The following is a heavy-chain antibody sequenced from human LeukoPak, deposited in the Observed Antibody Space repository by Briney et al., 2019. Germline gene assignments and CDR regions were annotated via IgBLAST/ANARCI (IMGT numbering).Heavy chain of an antibody. J-gene: IGHJ3*02. Sequence: ASVKVSCKASGGTFSSYAISWVRQAPGQGLEWMGRIIPILGIANYAQKFQGRVTITADKSTSTAYMELSSLRSEDTAVYYCARDLVQRGPNIWGQGTMVTVSS. CDR3: ARDLVQRGPNI. CDR2: IIPILGIA. CDR1: GGTFSSYA. D-gene: IGHD6-25*01. V-gene: IGHV1-69*04.